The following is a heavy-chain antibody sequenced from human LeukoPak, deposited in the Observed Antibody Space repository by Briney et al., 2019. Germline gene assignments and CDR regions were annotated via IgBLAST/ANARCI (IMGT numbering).Heavy chain of an antibody. CDR2: ISSNGGST. CDR1: GFTFSSYA. V-gene: IGHV3-64*01. CDR3: AGGKDEDYYYYGMDV. Sequence: GGSLRLSCAASGFTFSSYAMHWVRQAPGKGLEYVSAISSNGGSTYYANSVKGRFTISRDNSKNTLYLQMGSLRAEDMAVYYCAGGKDEDYYYYGMDVWGQGTTVTVSS. J-gene: IGHJ6*02.